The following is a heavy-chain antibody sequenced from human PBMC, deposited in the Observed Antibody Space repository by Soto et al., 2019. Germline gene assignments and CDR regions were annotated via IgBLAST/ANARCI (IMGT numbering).Heavy chain of an antibody. CDR2: ITYDGGNS. CDR3: ARSTYDVNYHYYYYGVDV. D-gene: IGHD1-7*01. Sequence: QVQLVESGGGVVQPGRSLRLSCAASGFTFSSYAMYWVRQAPGKGLEWVAVITYDGGNSHYADSVKGRFGISRDNSKNTLSLQMNSLRLEDTAVYFCARSTYDVNYHYYYYGVDVWGQGATVTVSS. CDR1: GFTFSSYA. J-gene: IGHJ6*02. V-gene: IGHV3-30*09.